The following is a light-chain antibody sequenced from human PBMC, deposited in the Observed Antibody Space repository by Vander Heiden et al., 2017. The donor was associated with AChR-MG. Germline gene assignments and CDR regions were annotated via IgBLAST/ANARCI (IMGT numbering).Light chain of an antibody. J-gene: IGKJ1*01. CDR1: RRIDWH. Sequence: VLGESPATLSSSPGERSLVYCTASRRIDWHLNSYQQKPGQPPRVLMYDASKRAKAIPARLSGGGSGTEFTLTISGRVPADFAIYYCRQRYGWPPTFGQGTRVEI. CDR2: DAS. V-gene: IGKV3-11*01. CDR3: RQRYGWPPT.